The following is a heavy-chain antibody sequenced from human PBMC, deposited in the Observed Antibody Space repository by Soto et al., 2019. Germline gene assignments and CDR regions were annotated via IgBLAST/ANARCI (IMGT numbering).Heavy chain of an antibody. CDR1: GYSFTSYW. J-gene: IGHJ6*02. V-gene: IGHV5-51*01. CDR3: ARHGTTAPYYYGDYGVED. CDR2: IYPGDSDT. D-gene: IGHD1-7*01. Sequence: PGESLKISCKGSGYSFTSYWIGWVRQMPGKGLEWMGIIYPGDSDTRYSPSFQGQVTISADKSISTAYPQWSSLKASDTAMYYCARHGTTAPYYYGDYGVEDCCPATTVTVPS.